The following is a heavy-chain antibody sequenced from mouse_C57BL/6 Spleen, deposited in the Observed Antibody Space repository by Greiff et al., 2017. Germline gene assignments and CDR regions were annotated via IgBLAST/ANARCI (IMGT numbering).Heavy chain of an antibody. CDR3: ARNAGLMDY. V-gene: IGHV1-19*01. D-gene: IGHD3-1*01. CDR2: INPYNGGT. Sequence: VQLKESGPVLVKPGASVKMSCKASGYTFTDYYMNWVKQSHGKSLEWIGVINPYNGGTSYNQKFKGKATLTVDTCSSPAYMELDSLTSVDSSVYYCARNAGLMDYGGQGTSVTVSS. J-gene: IGHJ4*01. CDR1: GYTFTDYY.